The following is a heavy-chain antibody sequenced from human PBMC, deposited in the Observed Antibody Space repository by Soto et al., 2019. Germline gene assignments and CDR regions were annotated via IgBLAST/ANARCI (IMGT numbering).Heavy chain of an antibody. V-gene: IGHV4-38-2*02. Sequence: SETLSLTCTVSGYSISSGYYWGWIRQPPGKGLEWIGSIYHSGSTYYNPSLKSRVTISVDTSKNQFSLKLSSVTAADTAVYYCAKGGSYSGSYAGYYYYYGMDVWGQGTTVTVSS. CDR2: IYHSGST. CDR3: AKGGSYSGSYAGYYYYYGMDV. J-gene: IGHJ6*02. D-gene: IGHD1-26*01. CDR1: GYSISSGYY.